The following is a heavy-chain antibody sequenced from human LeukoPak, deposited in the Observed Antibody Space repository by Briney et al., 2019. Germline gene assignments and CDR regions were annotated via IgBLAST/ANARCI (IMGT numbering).Heavy chain of an antibody. CDR2: ISSSGNSI. CDR1: GFTFSTYE. CDR3: ARETYYYDSSGYYYSRGKDY. D-gene: IGHD3-22*01. V-gene: IGHV3-48*03. Sequence: GGSLRLSCAASGFTFSTYEMNWVRQAPGKGLEWVSYISSSGNSIYYADSVKGRFTISRDNAKNSLYLQMNSLRAEDTAVYYCARETYYYDSSGYYYSRGKDYWGQGTLVTVSS. J-gene: IGHJ4*02.